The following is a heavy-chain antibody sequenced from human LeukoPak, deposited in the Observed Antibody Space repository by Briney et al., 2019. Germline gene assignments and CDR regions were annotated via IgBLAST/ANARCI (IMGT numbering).Heavy chain of an antibody. CDR3: ARDGDGYNSFDY. CDR1: GFTVSSNS. J-gene: IGHJ4*02. CDR2: IYSDNT. Sequence: GGSLRLSCTVSGFTVSSNSMSWVRQAPGKGLEWVSFIYSDNTHYSDSVKGRFTISRDNSKNTLYLQMNSLRAEDTAVYYCARDGDGYNSFDYWGQGTLVTVSS. V-gene: IGHV3-53*01. D-gene: IGHD5-24*01.